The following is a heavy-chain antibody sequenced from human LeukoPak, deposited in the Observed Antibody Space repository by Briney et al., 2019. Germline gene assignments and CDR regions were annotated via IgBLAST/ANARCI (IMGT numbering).Heavy chain of an antibody. CDR1: GFTFSSYW. D-gene: IGHD5-12*01. J-gene: IGHJ4*02. Sequence: GGSLRLSCAASGFTFSSYWMHWVRQAPGKGLVWVSRINSDGSSTSYADSVKGRFTISRDNAKNTLYLQMNSLRAEDTAVYYCARDPRGYSGYDQRALDYWGQGTLVAVSS. CDR2: INSDGSST. CDR3: ARDPRGYSGYDQRALDY. V-gene: IGHV3-74*01.